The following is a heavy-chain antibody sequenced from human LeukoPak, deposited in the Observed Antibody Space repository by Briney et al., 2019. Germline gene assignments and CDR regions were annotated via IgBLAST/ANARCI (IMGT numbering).Heavy chain of an antibody. Sequence: SETLSLTCAVYGGSFSGYYWSWIRQPPGKGLEWIGEINHSGSTNYNPSLKSRVTISVDTSKNQFSLKLSSVTAADTAVYYCARGKAYYYDSSGYWYWGQGTLVTVSS. CDR3: ARGKAYYYDSSGYWY. D-gene: IGHD3-22*01. CDR2: INHSGST. J-gene: IGHJ4*02. CDR1: GGSFSGYY. V-gene: IGHV4-34*01.